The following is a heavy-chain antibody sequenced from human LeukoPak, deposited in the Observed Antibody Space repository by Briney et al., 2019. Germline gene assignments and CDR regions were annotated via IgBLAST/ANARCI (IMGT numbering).Heavy chain of an antibody. J-gene: IGHJ4*02. CDR1: GFTFSSYA. D-gene: IGHD3-10*01. Sequence: SGGSLRLSCAASGFTFSSYAMHWVRQAPGKGLEYVSAISTNGGSTYYANSVKGRFTISRDNSKNTLYLQMGSLRAEDMAVYYCAKGYYGSGSYGWFDYWGQGTLVTVSS. V-gene: IGHV3-64*01. CDR2: ISTNGGST. CDR3: AKGYYGSGSYGWFDY.